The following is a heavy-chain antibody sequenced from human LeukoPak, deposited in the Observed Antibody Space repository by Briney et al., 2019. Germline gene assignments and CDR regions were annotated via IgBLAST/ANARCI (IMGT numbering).Heavy chain of an antibody. Sequence: SETLSLTCTVSGGSISSSSYYWGWIRQPPGKGLEWIGSMYYSGTTYYNVSLKSRANISVDTSKNQLSLNLSSVTAADTAVYYCARQKYSGYDYLDYWGQGTLVTVSS. J-gene: IGHJ4*02. V-gene: IGHV4-39*01. CDR3: ARQKYSGYDYLDY. CDR1: GGSISSSSYY. CDR2: MYYSGTT. D-gene: IGHD5-12*01.